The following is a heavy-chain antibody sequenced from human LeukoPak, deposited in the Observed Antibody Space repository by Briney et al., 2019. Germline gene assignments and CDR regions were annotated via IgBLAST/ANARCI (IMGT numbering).Heavy chain of an antibody. Sequence: QPGGSLRLSCAASGFTFSSYAMSWVRQAPGKGLEWVSAISGSGGSTYYADSVKGRFTISRDNAKNSLYLQMNSLRAEDTAVYYCASLTVVTDYFDYWGQGALVTVSS. J-gene: IGHJ4*02. CDR2: ISGSGGST. CDR1: GFTFSSYA. V-gene: IGHV3-23*01. CDR3: ASLTVVTDYFDY. D-gene: IGHD4-23*01.